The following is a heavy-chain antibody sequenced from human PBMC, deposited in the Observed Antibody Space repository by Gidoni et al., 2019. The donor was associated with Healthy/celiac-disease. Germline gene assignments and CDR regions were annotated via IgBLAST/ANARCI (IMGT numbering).Heavy chain of an antibody. V-gene: IGHV3-23*01. Sequence: EVQLLESGGGLVQPGGSLRLSCAASGFTFSSYAMSWVRQAPGKGLEWVSAISGSGGSTYYADSVKGRFTISRDNSKNTLYLQMNSLRAEDTAVYYCAKTYSRGYSSSWTPGYYYGMDVWGQGTTVTVSS. CDR1: GFTFSSYA. D-gene: IGHD6-13*01. CDR3: AKTYSRGYSSSWTPGYYYGMDV. J-gene: IGHJ6*02. CDR2: ISGSGGST.